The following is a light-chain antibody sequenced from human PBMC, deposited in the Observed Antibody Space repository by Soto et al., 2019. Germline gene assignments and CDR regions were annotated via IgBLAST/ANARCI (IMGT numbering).Light chain of an antibody. CDR3: QQRSNWPWT. J-gene: IGKJ1*01. Sequence: EIVLTQSPDTLSLSPGERATVSCSASHSVTTNLAWYQQKPGQAPWLLIYDASNRVPGIPARFSGSGSGTDFTLTISSLEPEDSAVYYCQQRSNWPWTFGHGTKVEIK. V-gene: IGKV3-11*01. CDR2: DAS. CDR1: HSVTTN.